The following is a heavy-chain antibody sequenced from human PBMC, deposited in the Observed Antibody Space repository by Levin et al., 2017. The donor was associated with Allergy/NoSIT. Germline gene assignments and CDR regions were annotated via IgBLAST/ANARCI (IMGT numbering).Heavy chain of an antibody. D-gene: IGHD6-25*01. V-gene: IGHV3-48*01. J-gene: IGHJ4*02. CDR3: ARDRLAGKQGLPFDY. Sequence: GGSLRLSCAASGFTFSSYSMNWVRQAPGKGLEWVSYISSSSSTIYYADSVKGRFTISRDNAKNSLYLQMNSLRAEDTALYYCARDRLAGKQGLPFDYWGQGTLVTVSS. CDR2: ISSSSSTI. CDR1: GFTFSSYS.